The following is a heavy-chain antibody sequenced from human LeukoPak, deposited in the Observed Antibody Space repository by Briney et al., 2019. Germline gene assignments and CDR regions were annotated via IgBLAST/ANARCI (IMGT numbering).Heavy chain of an antibody. Sequence: SVKVSCKASGGTFSNYAISWVRQAPGQGLEWMGRIIPILGIVKYAQKFQGRVTIIADKSTSTAYMELSSLRSEDTAVYYCARDPYYYDSSGYYREYYFDSWGQGTLVTVSS. D-gene: IGHD3-22*01. V-gene: IGHV1-69*04. CDR2: IIPILGIV. CDR3: ARDPYYYDSSGYYREYYFDS. CDR1: GGTFSNYA. J-gene: IGHJ4*02.